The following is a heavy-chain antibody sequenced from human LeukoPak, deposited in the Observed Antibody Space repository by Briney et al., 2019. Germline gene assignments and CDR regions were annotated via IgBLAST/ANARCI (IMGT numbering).Heavy chain of an antibody. D-gene: IGHD6-19*01. J-gene: IGHJ4*02. CDR3: ARHGSDKTFDY. CDR1: GCSISSGGYY. Sequence: SETLSLTCTVSGCSISSGGYYWGWLRQPPGQGLEWIGYIYYSGSTYYNPSLKSRVTISVDTSKNQFSLKLSSVTAADTAVYYCARHGSDKTFDYWGQGTLVTVSS. CDR2: IYYSGST. V-gene: IGHV4-30-4*08.